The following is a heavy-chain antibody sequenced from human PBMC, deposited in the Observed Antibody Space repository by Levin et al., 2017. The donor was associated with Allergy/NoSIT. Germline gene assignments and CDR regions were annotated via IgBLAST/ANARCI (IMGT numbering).Heavy chain of an antibody. V-gene: IGHV3-30*18. D-gene: IGHD2-15*01. CDR2: ISYDGSNK. Sequence: GGSLRLSCAASGFTFSSYGMHWVRQAPGKGLEWVAVISYDGSNKYYADSVKGRFTISRDNSKNTLYLQMNSLRAEDTAVYYCAKSAVRYCSGGSGYGHDYWGQGTLVTVSS. CDR3: AKSAVRYCSGGSGYGHDY. CDR1: GFTFSSYG. J-gene: IGHJ4*02.